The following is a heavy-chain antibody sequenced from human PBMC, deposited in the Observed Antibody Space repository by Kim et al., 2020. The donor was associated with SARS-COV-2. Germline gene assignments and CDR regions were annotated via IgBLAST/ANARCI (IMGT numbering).Heavy chain of an antibody. J-gene: IGHJ6*02. D-gene: IGHD6-13*01. CDR1: GFTFSSYA. CDR2: ISYDGSNK. V-gene: IGHV3-30*04. Sequence: GGSLRLSCAASGFTFSSYAMHWVRQAPGKGLEWVAVISYDGSNKYYADSVKGRFTISRDNSKNTLYLQMNSLRAEDTAVYYCARDLLPELGYSSSWMRGGMDVWGQGTTVTVSS. CDR3: ARDLLPELGYSSSWMRGGMDV.